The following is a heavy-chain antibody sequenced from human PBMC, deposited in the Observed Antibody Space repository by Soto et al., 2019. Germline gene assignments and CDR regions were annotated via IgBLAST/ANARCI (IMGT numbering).Heavy chain of an antibody. V-gene: IGHV3-30*04. CDR1: GFTFSSYA. CDR3: ARAPYYDFWSGYSAYGMDV. Sequence: GGSLRLSCAASGFTFSSYAMHWVRQAPGKGLEWVAVISYDGSNKYYADSVKGRFTISRDNSKNTLYLQMNSLRAEDPAVYYCARAPYYDFWSGYSAYGMDVWGQGTPVTVSS. CDR2: ISYDGSNK. J-gene: IGHJ6*02. D-gene: IGHD3-3*01.